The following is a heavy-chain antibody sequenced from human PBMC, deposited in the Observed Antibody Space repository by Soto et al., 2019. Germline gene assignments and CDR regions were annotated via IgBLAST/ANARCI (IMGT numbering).Heavy chain of an antibody. V-gene: IGHV3-23*01. Sequence: GGSLRLSCTASGFTFTTYDMNWVRQAPGKGLEWVSGVSGSGTRAYYADSVKGRFTISRDNSKNTLYLQMNSLRAEDTAIYYCANRPRYYNLDVWGQGTTVTVSS. CDR3: ANRPRYYNLDV. CDR1: GFTFTTYD. CDR2: VSGSGTRA. J-gene: IGHJ6*02.